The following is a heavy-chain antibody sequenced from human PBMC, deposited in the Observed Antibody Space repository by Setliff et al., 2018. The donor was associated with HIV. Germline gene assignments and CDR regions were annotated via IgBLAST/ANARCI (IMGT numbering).Heavy chain of an antibody. CDR2: IYHTGSA. CDR3: ARSLGEIPAARGAVYFDY. J-gene: IGHJ4*02. D-gene: IGHD2-2*01. Sequence: TLSLTCSVSGVSISSGGYYWSWIRQVPGKGLEWIGYIYHTGSAYYNPSLKSRVSTSVDTTKNQFSLRLSSVSAADTAVYYCARSLGEIPAARGAVYFDYWGQGTLVTVSS. V-gene: IGHV4-31*03. CDR1: GVSISSGGYY.